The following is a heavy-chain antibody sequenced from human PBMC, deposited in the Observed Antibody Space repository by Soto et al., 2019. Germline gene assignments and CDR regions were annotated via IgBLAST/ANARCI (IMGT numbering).Heavy chain of an antibody. Sequence: QVQLVQSGAEVKKPGASVKVSCKASGYTFTSYGISWVRQAPGQGLEWMGWINAYNGKTNYAQKLQGRVTMTTDTSTSKAYMEMRSLRSDDTAVFYCARDPVAGTYFDYWGQGTLVTVSS. CDR2: INAYNGKT. CDR1: GYTFTSYG. J-gene: IGHJ4*02. V-gene: IGHV1-18*01. D-gene: IGHD6-19*01. CDR3: ARDPVAGTYFDY.